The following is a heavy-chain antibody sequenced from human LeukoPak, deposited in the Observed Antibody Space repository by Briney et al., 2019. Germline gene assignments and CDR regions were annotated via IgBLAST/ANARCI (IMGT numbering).Heavy chain of an antibody. V-gene: IGHV3-23*01. CDR2: ISGSGGST. J-gene: IGHJ4*02. CDR1: GFTFSSYA. D-gene: IGHD6-13*01. Sequence: PGGSLRLSCAASGFTFSSYAMSWVRQAPGKGLEWVSAISGSGGSTCYADSVKGRFTISRDNSKNTLYLQMNSLRAEDTALYYCAKHLTSNWPYYFDYWGQGTLVTVSS. CDR3: AKHLTSNWPYYFDY.